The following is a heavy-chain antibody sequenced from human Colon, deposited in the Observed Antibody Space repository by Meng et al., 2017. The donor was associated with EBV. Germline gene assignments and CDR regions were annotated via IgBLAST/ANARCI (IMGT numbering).Heavy chain of an antibody. V-gene: IGHV4-39*01. J-gene: IGHJ4*02. CDR3: ARHTFSGNPGGIDS. D-gene: IGHD4-23*01. CDR2: QCHADDT. Sequence: HLHRRESGLGLVKPSETLSLTCTVSGGPISRTGTCGGWIRQPPGKGLEWIGSQCHADDTYYNPSLMGRVTISVDTSKNQVSLKLTSVTAADTSIYYCARHTFSGNPGGIDSWGQGILVTVSS. CDR1: GGPISRTGTC.